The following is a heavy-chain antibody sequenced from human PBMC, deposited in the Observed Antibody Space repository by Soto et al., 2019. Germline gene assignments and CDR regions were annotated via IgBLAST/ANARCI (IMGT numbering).Heavy chain of an antibody. CDR1: GYIFTSYW. CDR2: IYPGDSDT. J-gene: IGHJ5*02. CDR3: ARQRYCSSTSCNWFDP. D-gene: IGHD2-2*01. Sequence: GESLKISCKGSGYIFTSYWIGWVRQMPGKGLEWMGIIYPGDSDTSYSPSFQSQVTISAAKSISTAYLQWSSLKASYAAMYYCARQRYCSSTSCNWFDPWGQGALVTVSS. V-gene: IGHV5-51*01.